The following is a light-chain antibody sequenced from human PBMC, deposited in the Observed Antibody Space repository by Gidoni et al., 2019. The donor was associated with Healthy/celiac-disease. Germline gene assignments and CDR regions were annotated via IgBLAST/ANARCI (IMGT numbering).Light chain of an antibody. V-gene: IGKV1-33*01. CDR3: QQYDNLIT. CDR1: QDISNY. J-gene: IGKJ3*01. CDR2: DAS. Sequence: DIQMTQSPSSLSASVGDRVTITCQASQDISNYLNWYQQKPGKAPQLLIYDASNLETGVPSRFSGSGSATDFTFTISSLQPEDIATYYCQQYDNLITFGPGTKVDIK.